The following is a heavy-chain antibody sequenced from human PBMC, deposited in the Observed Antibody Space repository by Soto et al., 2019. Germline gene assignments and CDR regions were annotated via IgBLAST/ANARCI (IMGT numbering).Heavy chain of an antibody. V-gene: IGHV1-18*04. Sequence: ASVKVSCKASGYTFTSYGISWVRQAPGQGPEWMGWISSYNGNTNYAQKVQGRVTLTTDTSTSTTYMELRSLRSDDTAVYYCARGPRYCSTTTCFSGVTWFDPWGQGTQVTVSS. D-gene: IGHD2-2*01. CDR2: ISSYNGNT. CDR3: ARGPRYCSTTTCFSGVTWFDP. CDR1: GYTFTSYG. J-gene: IGHJ5*02.